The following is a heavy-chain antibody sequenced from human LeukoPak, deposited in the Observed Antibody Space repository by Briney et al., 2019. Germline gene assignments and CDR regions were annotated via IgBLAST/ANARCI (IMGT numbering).Heavy chain of an antibody. Sequence: SETLSLTCTVSGGSISSSSYYWGWIRQPPGKGLEWIGSIYYSGSTYYNPSLKSRVTISVDTSKNQFSLKLSSVTAADTAVYYCARGMAYCSSTSCSFFDYWGQGTLVTVSS. V-gene: IGHV4-39*07. CDR2: IYYSGST. CDR1: GGSISSSSYY. CDR3: ARGMAYCSSTSCSFFDY. J-gene: IGHJ4*02. D-gene: IGHD2-2*01.